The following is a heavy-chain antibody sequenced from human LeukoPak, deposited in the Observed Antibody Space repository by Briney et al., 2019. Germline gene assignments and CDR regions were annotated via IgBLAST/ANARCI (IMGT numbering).Heavy chain of an antibody. CDR1: AFTFSRYW. V-gene: IGHV3-7*01. D-gene: IGHD2-2*01. J-gene: IGHJ5*02. CDR3: AKDRYCSSTSCSPNWFDP. CDR2: IKEDGSEK. Sequence: GGSLRLSCAASAFTFSRYWMTWVRQAPGKGLEWVANIKEDGSEKYYVDSVKGRFSISRDNTKNSLYLQMNSLRAEDTAVYYCAKDRYCSSTSCSPNWFDPWGQGTLVTVSS.